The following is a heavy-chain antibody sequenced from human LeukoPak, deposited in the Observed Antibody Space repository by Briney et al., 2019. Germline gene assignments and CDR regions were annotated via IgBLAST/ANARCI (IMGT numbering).Heavy chain of an antibody. J-gene: IGHJ1*01. CDR1: GFTFSSYW. Sequence: GGSLRLSCAASGFTFSSYWMSWVRQAPGRGLEWVANIKQDGSEKYYVDSVKGRFTISRDNAKNSLYLQMNSLRAEDTAVYYCATYSSSYAEYFQHWGQGTLVTVSS. CDR3: ATYSSSYAEYFQH. D-gene: IGHD6-13*01. V-gene: IGHV3-7*02. CDR2: IKQDGSEK.